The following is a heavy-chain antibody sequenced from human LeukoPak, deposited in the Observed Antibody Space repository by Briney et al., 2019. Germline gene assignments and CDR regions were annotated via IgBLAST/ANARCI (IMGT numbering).Heavy chain of an antibody. Sequence: SETLSLTCAVSGYSISSGYYWGWIRQPPGKGLEWIGSIYHSGSTYYNPSLKSRVTISVDTSKNQFSLKLSSVTAADTAVYYCARHVSDYYDSSGYYYHNWFDPWGRGTLVTVSS. CDR3: ARHVSDYYDSSGYYYHNWFDP. V-gene: IGHV4-38-2*01. CDR2: IYHSGST. CDR1: GYSISSGYY. D-gene: IGHD3-22*01. J-gene: IGHJ5*02.